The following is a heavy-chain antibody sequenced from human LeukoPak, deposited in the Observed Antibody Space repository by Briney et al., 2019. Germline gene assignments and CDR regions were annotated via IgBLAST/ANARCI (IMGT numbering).Heavy chain of an antibody. CDR1: GFTFDDYA. CDR3: AKDLEYSSSSALDY. D-gene: IGHD6-6*01. V-gene: IGHV3-9*01. Sequence: GGSLRLSCAASGFTFDDYAMHWVRQAPGKGLEWVSGISWNSGSIGYADSVKGRFTISRDNAKNSLYLQMNSLGAEDTALYYCAKDLEYSSSSALDYWGQGTLVTVSS. J-gene: IGHJ4*02. CDR2: ISWNSGSI.